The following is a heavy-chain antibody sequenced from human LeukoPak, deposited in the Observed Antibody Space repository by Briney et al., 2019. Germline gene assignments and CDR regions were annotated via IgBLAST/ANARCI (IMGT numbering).Heavy chain of an antibody. Sequence: GGSLRLPCAVSGFIVSDNYMSWVRQAPGKGLEWVSVIYSGGATYHSDSVKGRFTVSRDNSRNTVYLQMNNLRAEDTAVYFCARGRTDFGGGLFDYRGQGTLVTVSA. CDR3: ARGRTDFGGGLFDY. V-gene: IGHV3-53*01. CDR1: GFIVSDNY. D-gene: IGHD3-16*01. J-gene: IGHJ4*02. CDR2: IYSGGAT.